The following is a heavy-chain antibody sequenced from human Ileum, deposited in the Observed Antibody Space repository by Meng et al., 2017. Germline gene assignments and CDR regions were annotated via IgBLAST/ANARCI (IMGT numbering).Heavy chain of an antibody. Sequence: EVHLAETGGGLVQPGGYLRLSCAASGFTVSYQYMNWVRQAPGKGLEWVSVIDAGGGTNYADSVKGRFTISRDNSKNTLYLQMDSLRAEDTAVYYCVGGFYFQYWGQGTLVTVSS. CDR3: VGGFYFQY. V-gene: IGHV3-53*02. CDR2: IDAGGGT. CDR1: GFTVSYQY. J-gene: IGHJ1*01. D-gene: IGHD3-3*01.